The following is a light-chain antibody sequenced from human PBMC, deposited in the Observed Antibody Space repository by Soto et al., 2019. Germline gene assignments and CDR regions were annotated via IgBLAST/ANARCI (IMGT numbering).Light chain of an antibody. J-gene: IGKJ5*01. CDR3: QQRSNWPIT. V-gene: IGKV3-11*01. Sequence: EIVMTQSPVTLSVSPGERATLSCTASQSVNNNVAWYQQKPGHTPRLLIYDGSNRATGVPARFSGSGSGTDHTLTISSLEPEDSAVYYCQQRSNWPITFGQGTRLEIK. CDR1: QSVNNN. CDR2: DGS.